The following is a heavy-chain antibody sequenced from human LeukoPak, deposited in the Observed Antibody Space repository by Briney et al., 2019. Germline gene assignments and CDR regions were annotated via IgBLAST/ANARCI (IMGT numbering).Heavy chain of an antibody. CDR1: GGSISSYY. CDR3: ARDCSGGSCYVGDAFDI. V-gene: IGHV4-4*07. D-gene: IGHD2-15*01. Sequence: SETLSLTCTVSGGSISSYYWSWIRQPAGKGLEWIGRIYTSGSTNYNPSLKSRVTMSVDTSKNQFSLKLSSVTAADTAVYYCARDCSGGSCYVGDAFDIWGQGTVVTVSS. CDR2: IYTSGST. J-gene: IGHJ3*02.